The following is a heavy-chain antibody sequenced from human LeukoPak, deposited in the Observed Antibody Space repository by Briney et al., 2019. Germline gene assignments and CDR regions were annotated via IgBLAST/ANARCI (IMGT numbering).Heavy chain of an antibody. CDR1: GFTVSTNY. Sequence: PGGSLRLSCAASGFTVSTNYMSWVRQAPGKGLEWVSLIYRGGETFHADSVKGRFTISRDNSKNTVFLLMNSLRAEDTAVYYCARDQYCSGGSCYSDYWGHGTLVTVSS. V-gene: IGHV3-53*01. CDR2: IYRGGET. J-gene: IGHJ4*01. D-gene: IGHD2-15*01. CDR3: ARDQYCSGGSCYSDY.